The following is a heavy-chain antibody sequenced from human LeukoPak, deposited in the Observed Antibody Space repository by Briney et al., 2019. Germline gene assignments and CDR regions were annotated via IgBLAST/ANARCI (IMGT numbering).Heavy chain of an antibody. J-gene: IGHJ4*02. CDR2: ISSSGSTT. Sequence: GSLRLSCAASGFTFSSYAMHWVRQAPGKGLEWVSYISSSGSTTYYADSVKGRFTISRDNAKNSLYLQMNSLRAEDTAVYYCARDQGFRFDYWGQGTLVTVSS. CDR1: GFTFSSYA. D-gene: IGHD2-21*01. CDR3: ARDQGFRFDY. V-gene: IGHV3-48*03.